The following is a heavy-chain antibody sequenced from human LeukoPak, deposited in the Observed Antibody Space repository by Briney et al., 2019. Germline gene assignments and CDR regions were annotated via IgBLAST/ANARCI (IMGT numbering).Heavy chain of an antibody. D-gene: IGHD6-13*01. V-gene: IGHV1-8*01. CDR3: ARKIAAAGRRHYYYMDV. Sequence: ASVKVSCKASGYTFTSYDINWVRQATGQGLEWMGWMNPNSGNTGYAQKFQGRVTMTRNTSISTAYMELSSLRSEDTAAYYCARKIAAAGRRHYYYMDVWGKGTTVTVSS. CDR2: MNPNSGNT. J-gene: IGHJ6*03. CDR1: GYTFTSYD.